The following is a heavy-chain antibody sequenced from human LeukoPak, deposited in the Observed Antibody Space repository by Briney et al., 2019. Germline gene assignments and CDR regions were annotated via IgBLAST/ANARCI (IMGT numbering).Heavy chain of an antibody. CDR2: ISSSGSTI. CDR1: GFTFSSYE. D-gene: IGHD3-10*01. J-gene: IGHJ4*02. CDR3: ARDVYGSGSYLVDY. Sequence: GGSLRLSCAASGFTFSSYEMNWVRQAPGKGLEWVSYISSSGSTIYYADSVKGRFTISRDNAKNSLYLQMNSLRAEDTAVYYCARDVYGSGSYLVDYWGQGTLVTVSS. V-gene: IGHV3-48*03.